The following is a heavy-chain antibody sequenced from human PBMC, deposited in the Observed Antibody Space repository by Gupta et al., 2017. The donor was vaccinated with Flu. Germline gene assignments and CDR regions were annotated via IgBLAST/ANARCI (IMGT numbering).Heavy chain of an antibody. D-gene: IGHD3-3*01. CDR2: ISSNKNTI. Sequence: IGQAPGKGLDGVSYISSNKNTIYYADSMKGRFTISRYDAKNSLYLQMNSLRGEDTGVYDCARFFRGYYYVDVWGKGTTVTVSS. V-gene: IGHV3-11*01. CDR3: ARFFRGYYYVDV. J-gene: IGHJ6*03.